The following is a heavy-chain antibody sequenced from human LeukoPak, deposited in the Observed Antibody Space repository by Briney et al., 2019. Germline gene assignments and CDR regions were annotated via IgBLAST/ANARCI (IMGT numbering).Heavy chain of an antibody. CDR1: ELTFSNYW. D-gene: IGHD6-13*01. CDR3: ARHVIIAAAGKGAFDI. Sequence: GGSLRLSCAASELTFSNYWMHWVRQAPGKGLVWVSRINTDGGTTSYADSVKGRFTISRDNAKNTLYLEMNSLGAEDTAVYYCARHVIIAAAGKGAFDIWGQGTMVTVSS. CDR2: INTDGGTT. V-gene: IGHV3-74*01. J-gene: IGHJ3*02.